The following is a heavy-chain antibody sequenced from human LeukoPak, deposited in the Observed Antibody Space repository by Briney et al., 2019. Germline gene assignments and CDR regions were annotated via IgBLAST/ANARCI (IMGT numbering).Heavy chain of an antibody. Sequence: PGGSLRLSCAVSGFTVSSIYMTWVRQVPGKGLEWVSSIYSDGNTYYADSVKGRFTLSRDSSRNTLYLQMNDLRVEDTAVYYCAGDTHSSSWYDHWGQGTLVTVSS. V-gene: IGHV3-53*01. CDR3: AGDTHSSSWYDH. D-gene: IGHD6-19*01. CDR1: GFTVSSIY. J-gene: IGHJ5*02. CDR2: IYSDGNT.